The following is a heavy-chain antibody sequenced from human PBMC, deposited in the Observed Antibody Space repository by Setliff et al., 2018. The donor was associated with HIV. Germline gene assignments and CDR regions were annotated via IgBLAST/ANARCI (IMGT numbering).Heavy chain of an antibody. CDR2: ISYSGST. CDR1: GDSITSTNYY. CDR3: ARCPVLLWFGKISGVDWFDP. J-gene: IGHJ5*02. D-gene: IGHD3-10*01. Sequence: PSETLSLTCTVSGDSITSTNYYWGWIRQPPGKWLEWIGSISYSGSTYYKSSLKSRVTISVDASKNHFSLKLSSVTAADTAVYYCARCPVLLWFGKISGVDWFDPWGQGTLVTVSS. V-gene: IGHV4-39*07.